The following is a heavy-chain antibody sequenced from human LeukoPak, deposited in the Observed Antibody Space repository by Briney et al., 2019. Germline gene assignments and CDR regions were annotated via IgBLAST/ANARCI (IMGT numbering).Heavy chain of an antibody. CDR2: IYYSGST. Sequence: KPSETLSLTCTVSGGSIRSYYWSWIRQPPGKGLEWIGYIYYSGSTNYNPSLKSRVTISIDPSKNQVSLKVSSVTAADTAVYYCARHPQITVTGTGGMDVWGQGTTVTVSS. J-gene: IGHJ6*02. D-gene: IGHD6-19*01. V-gene: IGHV4-59*08. CDR3: ARHPQITVTGTGGMDV. CDR1: GGSIRSYY.